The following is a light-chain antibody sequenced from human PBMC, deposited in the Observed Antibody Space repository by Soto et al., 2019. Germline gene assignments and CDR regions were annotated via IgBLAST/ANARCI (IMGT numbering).Light chain of an antibody. CDR2: LGS. V-gene: IGKV2-28*01. CDR3: MQTLQTRT. CDR1: HSLLHSDGYNY. Sequence: DTVMTQSPLSLSVTPGEAASISCRSSHSLLHSDGYNYLDWYLQKPGQSPQLLIYLGSNRASGVPDRFSGSRSGTDFTLKISRVEAEDVGLYYCMQTLQTRTFGQGTKVAIK. J-gene: IGKJ1*01.